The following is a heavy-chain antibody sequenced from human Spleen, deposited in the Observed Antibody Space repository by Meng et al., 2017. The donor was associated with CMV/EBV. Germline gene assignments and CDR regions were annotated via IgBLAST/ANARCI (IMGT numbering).Heavy chain of an antibody. CDR3: ARDLVPAAWGGNWFDP. CDR1: GGSISSSSYY. D-gene: IGHD2-2*01. CDR2: IYYSGST. V-gene: IGHV4-39*07. Sequence: SETLSLTCTVSGGSISSSSYYWGWIRQPPGKGLEWIGSIYYSGSTYYNPSLKSRVTISVDTSKNQFSLKLSSVTAADTAVYYCARDLVPAAWGGNWFDPWGQGTLVTVSS. J-gene: IGHJ5*02.